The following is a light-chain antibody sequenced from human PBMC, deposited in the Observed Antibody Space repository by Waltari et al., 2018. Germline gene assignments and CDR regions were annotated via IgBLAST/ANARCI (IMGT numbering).Light chain of an antibody. CDR2: DVS. CDR1: KSHLHRDGKTY. V-gene: IGKV2-29*03. CDR3: MQGVHLPLT. J-gene: IGKJ4*01. Sequence: EIVMTQTPLSLSVSPGQPASISCKSSKSHLHRDGKTYLYWYLKRPGQSPQLLISDVSSRFSGVPDRFSGSGSGTDFTLKISRVEAEDVGLYYCMQGVHLPLTFGGGTKVEIQ.